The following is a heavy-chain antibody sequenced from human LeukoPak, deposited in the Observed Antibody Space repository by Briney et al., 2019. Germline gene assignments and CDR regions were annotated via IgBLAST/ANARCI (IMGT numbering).Heavy chain of an antibody. CDR2: INEGANVK. CDR1: GFTFSAYW. J-gene: IGHJ4*02. Sequence: GGSLRLSCAASGFTFSAYWMAWVRQAPGKGLEWLANINEGANVKFYVDSVKGRFIISRDNTKNSLYLQMSILRAEDTALYYCARVGKNGWDFDHWGQGTLVTVSS. CDR3: ARVGKNGWDFDH. V-gene: IGHV3-7*01. D-gene: IGHD6-19*01.